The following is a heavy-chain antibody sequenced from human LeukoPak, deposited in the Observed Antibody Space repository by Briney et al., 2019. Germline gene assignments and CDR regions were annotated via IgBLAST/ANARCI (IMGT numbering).Heavy chain of an antibody. CDR2: ISYDGSNK. CDR3: ARGHSRSSGSDS. V-gene: IGHV3-30-3*01. J-gene: IGHJ4*02. Sequence: GRSLRLSCAASGFTFSSYAMHWVRQAPGKGLEWVAVISYDGSNKYYADSVKGRFTISRENAKNSLYLQMNSLRAEDTAVYYCARGHSRSSGSDSWGQGMLVTVSS. D-gene: IGHD6-13*01. CDR1: GFTFSSYA.